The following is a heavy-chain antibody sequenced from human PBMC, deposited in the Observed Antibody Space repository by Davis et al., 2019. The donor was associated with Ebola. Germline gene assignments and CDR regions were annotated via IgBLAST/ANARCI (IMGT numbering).Heavy chain of an antibody. CDR2: IYYSGST. V-gene: IGHV4-59*08. CDR3: ARGNYGDYGRYYYYGMDV. CDR1: GGSISSYY. J-gene: IGHJ6*02. Sequence: PSETLSLTCTVSGGSISSYYWSWIRQPPGKGLEWIGYIYYSGSTNYNPSLKSRVTISVDTSKNQFSLKLSSVTAADTAVYYCARGNYGDYGRYYYYGMDVWGQGTTVTVSS. D-gene: IGHD4-17*01.